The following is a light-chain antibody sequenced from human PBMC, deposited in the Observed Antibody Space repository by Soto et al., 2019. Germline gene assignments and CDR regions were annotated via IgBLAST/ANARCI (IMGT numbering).Light chain of an antibody. Sequence: SGLTQPASVSGSPGRSITSSCTGSSSAVGSYRLVSWYQCHPGKVPKLIIYEGNKRPSGVSNRFSGSEPGNTASLTISGLQAEDEADYYCCSSAPSRTVVFGTGTKVTVL. CDR2: EGN. CDR1: SSAVGSYRL. J-gene: IGLJ1*01. V-gene: IGLV2-23*01. CDR3: CSSAPSRTVV.